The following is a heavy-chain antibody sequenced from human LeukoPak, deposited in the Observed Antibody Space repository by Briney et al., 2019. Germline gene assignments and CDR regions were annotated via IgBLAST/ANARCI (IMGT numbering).Heavy chain of an antibody. CDR1: GGSISSSSYY. Sequence: SETLSLTCTASGGSISSSSYYWGWIRQPPGKGLEWIGSIYYSGSTYYNPSLKSRVTISVDTSKNQFSLKLSSVTAADTAVYYCARESGYDYVWGSYRYMRALFDYWGQGTLVTVSS. CDR2: IYYSGST. D-gene: IGHD3-16*02. CDR3: ARESGYDYVWGSYRYMRALFDY. J-gene: IGHJ4*02. V-gene: IGHV4-39*07.